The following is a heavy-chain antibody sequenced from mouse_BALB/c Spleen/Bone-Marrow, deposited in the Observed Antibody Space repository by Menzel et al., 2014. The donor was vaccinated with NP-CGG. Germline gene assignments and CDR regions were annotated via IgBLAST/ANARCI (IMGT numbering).Heavy chain of an antibody. D-gene: IGHD2-3*01. J-gene: IGHJ3*01. CDR1: GYTFTDYN. Sequence: EVHLVESGPELVKPGASVKITCKASGYTFTDYNMDWVKQSHGKSLEWIGNINPNNGGTIYNQKFKGKATLTVDKSSTTAYMELRSLTSEDTAVYYCARAGYYTLFAYWGQGTLVTVSA. V-gene: IGHV1-18*01. CDR3: ARAGYYTLFAY. CDR2: INPNNGGT.